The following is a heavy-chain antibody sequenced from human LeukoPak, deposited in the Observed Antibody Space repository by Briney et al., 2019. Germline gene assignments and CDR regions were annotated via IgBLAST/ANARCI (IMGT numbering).Heavy chain of an antibody. CDR2: IYSSGSA. Sequence: SETLSLTCTVSGGSISSGSYSWGWIRQPPGKGLGWIGSIYSSGSAYYNPSLKSRVTIFVDTSKNQFSLRLSSVTAADTAVYYCASLSDYYDAWGQGTKVTVSS. V-gene: IGHV4-39*01. CDR3: ASLSDYYDA. CDR1: GGSISSGSYS. D-gene: IGHD3-10*01. J-gene: IGHJ3*01.